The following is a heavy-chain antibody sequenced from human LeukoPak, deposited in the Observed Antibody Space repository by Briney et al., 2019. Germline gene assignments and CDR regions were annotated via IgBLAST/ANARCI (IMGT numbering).Heavy chain of an antibody. CDR2: IYYGGST. CDR1: GGSINTYY. V-gene: IGHV4-59*01. D-gene: IGHD1-26*01. Sequence: SETLSLTCAVSGGSINTYYWSWIRQPPGKGLEWIGYIYYGGSTNYNPSLKSRVTISVDTSKNQFSLKLSSVTAADTAVYYCARAAYSGSYHSDYWGQGTLVTVSS. CDR3: ARAAYSGSYHSDY. J-gene: IGHJ4*02.